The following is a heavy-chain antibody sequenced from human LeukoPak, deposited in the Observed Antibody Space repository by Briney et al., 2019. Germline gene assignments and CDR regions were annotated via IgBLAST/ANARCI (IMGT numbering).Heavy chain of an antibody. Sequence: ASVKVSCKASGYTFTSYGISWVRQAPGQGLEWVGWISAYNGNTNYAQKLQGRVTMTTDTSTSTAYMELRSLRSDDTAVYYCAKDPEYYYDSSGYYRPFDYWGQGTLVTVSS. D-gene: IGHD3-22*01. V-gene: IGHV1-18*01. CDR2: ISAYNGNT. CDR3: AKDPEYYYDSSGYYRPFDY. J-gene: IGHJ4*02. CDR1: GYTFTSYG.